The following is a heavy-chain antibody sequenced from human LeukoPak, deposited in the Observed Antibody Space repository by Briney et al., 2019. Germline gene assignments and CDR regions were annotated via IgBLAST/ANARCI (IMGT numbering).Heavy chain of an antibody. Sequence: PGGSLRLSCAPSGLTFTDFWMNWVRLAPGRGLECLANIKPEGNEKYYVDSVKGRFAISRDNAKNEVYLEMNSLRAEDTGVYYCSGRDSSRSPRAYWGQGTLVSVSS. CDR3: SGRDSSRSPRAY. CDR1: GLTFTDFW. V-gene: IGHV3-7*01. D-gene: IGHD2-2*01. J-gene: IGHJ4*02. CDR2: IKPEGNEK.